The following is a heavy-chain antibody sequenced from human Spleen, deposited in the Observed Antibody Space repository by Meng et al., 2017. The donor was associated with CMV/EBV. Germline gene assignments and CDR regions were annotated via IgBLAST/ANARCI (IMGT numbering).Heavy chain of an antibody. J-gene: IGHJ3*02. Sequence: SVKVSCKASGGTLRSYGISWVRQAPGQGLEWMGGIIPMFGTANYAQKFQGRVTITTDESTNTAYMELSSLRSEDTAVYYCARESRLLALGWGAFDIWGQGTVVTVSS. CDR1: GGTLRSYG. D-gene: IGHD2-15*01. V-gene: IGHV1-69*05. CDR3: ARESRLLALGWGAFDI. CDR2: IIPMFGTA.